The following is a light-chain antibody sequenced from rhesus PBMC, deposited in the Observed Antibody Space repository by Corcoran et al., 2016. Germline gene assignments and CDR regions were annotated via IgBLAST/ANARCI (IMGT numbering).Light chain of an antibody. CDR1: QSISSW. CDR3: LQYSSSPFT. CDR2: KAS. J-gene: IGKJ3*01. V-gene: IGKV1-22*01. Sequence: DIQMTQSPSSLSASVGDTVTITCRASQSISSWLDWYQQTTRKAPTLLIYKASSWQSGVPSSFSGSGSGTYCTVTLSRLEPEDFATYYCLQYSSSPFTFGTGAKLDIK.